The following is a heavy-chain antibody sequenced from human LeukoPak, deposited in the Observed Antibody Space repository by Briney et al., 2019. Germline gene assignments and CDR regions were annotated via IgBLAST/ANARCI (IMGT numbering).Heavy chain of an antibody. CDR3: ARGQVGVVPAATANAFDI. D-gene: IGHD2-2*01. J-gene: IGHJ3*02. Sequence: ASVKVSCKASGYTFTSYGISWVRQAPGQGLEWMGWISAYNGNTNYAQKLQGRVTMTTDTSTSTAYMELRSLRSDDTAVYYCARGQVGVVPAATANAFDIWGQGTMVTVSS. CDR2: ISAYNGNT. V-gene: IGHV1-18*01. CDR1: GYTFTSYG.